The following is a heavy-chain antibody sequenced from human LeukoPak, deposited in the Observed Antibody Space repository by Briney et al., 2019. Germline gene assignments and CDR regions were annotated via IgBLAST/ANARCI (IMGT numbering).Heavy chain of an antibody. Sequence: GGSLRLSCAASGFTFSSYGMHWVRQAPGKGLEWVAFIRYDGSNKYYADSVKGRFTISRDNAKNSLYLQMNSLRAEDTALYYCAKDTYDILTGPGGWGQGTLVTVSS. D-gene: IGHD3-9*01. V-gene: IGHV3-30*02. CDR3: AKDTYDILTGPGG. J-gene: IGHJ4*02. CDR2: IRYDGSNK. CDR1: GFTFSSYG.